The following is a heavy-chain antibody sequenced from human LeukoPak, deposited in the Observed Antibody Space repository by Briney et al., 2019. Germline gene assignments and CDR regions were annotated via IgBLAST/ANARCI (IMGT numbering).Heavy chain of an antibody. J-gene: IGHJ4*02. D-gene: IGHD4-17*01. CDR2: IRYDGSNK. CDR3: AKTYGDYVGIFDY. Sequence: GGSLRLSCAASGFTFSSYGMHWVRQAPGKGLEWVAFIRYDGSNKYYADSVKGRFTISRDNSKNTLYLQMNSLRAEDTAVYYCAKTYGDYVGIFDYWGQGTLVTVSS. V-gene: IGHV3-30*02. CDR1: GFTFSSYG.